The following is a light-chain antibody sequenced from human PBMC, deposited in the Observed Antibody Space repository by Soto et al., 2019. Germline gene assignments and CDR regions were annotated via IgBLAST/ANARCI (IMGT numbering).Light chain of an antibody. Sequence: EIVLTQSPGTLSLSPGERATLSCRASQSVTRDYLSWYQQKPGQAPRLLIYAASSRATGIPDRFSGSGSGTDFTLTITRLEPEDFAVYYCQHYQYFRFSSTWTFGQGTMVEIK. CDR2: AAS. V-gene: IGKV3-20*01. J-gene: IGKJ1*01. CDR1: QSVTRDY. CDR3: QHYQYFRFSSTWT.